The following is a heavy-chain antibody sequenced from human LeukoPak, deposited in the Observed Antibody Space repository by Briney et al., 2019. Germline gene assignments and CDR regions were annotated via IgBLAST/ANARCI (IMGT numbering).Heavy chain of an antibody. Sequence: SVKVSCKASGGTFSSYAISWVRQAPGQGLEWMGRIIPIFGTANYAQKFQGRVTITTDESTSTAYMELSSLRSEDTAVYYCASGVVRGTDYDYVWGSYRYRFDYWGQGTLVTVSS. CDR2: IIPIFGTA. CDR3: ASGVVRGTDYDYVWGSYRYRFDY. CDR1: GGTFSSYA. J-gene: IGHJ4*02. D-gene: IGHD3-16*02. V-gene: IGHV1-69*05.